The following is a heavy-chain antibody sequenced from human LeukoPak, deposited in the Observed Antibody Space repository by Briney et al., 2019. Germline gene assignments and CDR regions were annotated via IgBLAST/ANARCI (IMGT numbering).Heavy chain of an antibody. J-gene: IGHJ6*03. V-gene: IGHV3-23*01. CDR3: AKRMYSSSSGRLIYYYYYYMDV. CDR2: ISGSGGST. Sequence: GGSLRLSCAASGFTFSSYAMSWVRQAPGKGLEWVSAISGSGGSTYYADSVKGRFTISRDNSKNTLYLQMNSLRAEDTAVYYCAKRMYSSSSGRLIYYYYYYMDVWGKGTTVTVSS. D-gene: IGHD6-6*01. CDR1: GFTFSSYA.